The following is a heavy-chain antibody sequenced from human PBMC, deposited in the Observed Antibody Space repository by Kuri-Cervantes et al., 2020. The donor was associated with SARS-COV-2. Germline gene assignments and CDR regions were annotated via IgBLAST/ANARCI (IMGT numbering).Heavy chain of an antibody. J-gene: IGHJ4*02. CDR3: AREGPRDEYSSSSAYFDY. V-gene: IGHV1-69*11. CDR1: GGTFSSYA. Sequence: SVKVSCKASGGTFSSYAISWVRQAPGQGLEWMGRIIPILGTANYAQKFQGRVTITADESTSTAYMELSSLRSEDTAVYYCAREGPRDEYSSSSAYFDYWGQGTLVTVSS. CDR2: IIPILGTA. D-gene: IGHD6-6*01.